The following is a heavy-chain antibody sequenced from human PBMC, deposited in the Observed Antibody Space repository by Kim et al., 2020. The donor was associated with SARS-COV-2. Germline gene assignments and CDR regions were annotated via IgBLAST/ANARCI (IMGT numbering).Heavy chain of an antibody. V-gene: IGHV3-23*01. J-gene: IGHJ5*02. CDR1: GFTFSTYV. CDR2: LIDTGMST. Sequence: GGSLRLSCTASGFTFSTYVMAWVRQAPGKGLEWVSSLIDTGMSTYYAVSVKGRFTISRDNSKNTLYLQMNSLRAEDTAVYYCVRGPRGTYDPWGQGTLVTVSS. D-gene: IGHD3-16*01. CDR3: VRGPRGTYDP.